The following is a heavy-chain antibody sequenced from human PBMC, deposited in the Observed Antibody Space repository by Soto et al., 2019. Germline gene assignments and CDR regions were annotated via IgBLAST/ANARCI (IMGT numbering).Heavy chain of an antibody. Sequence: QVQLVQSGAEVKKPGSSVKVSCKASGDTFSSYTFSWVRQAPGQGLEWMGRIIPILTITNYGQKFQGRVTITSDKCTSIAYTVRSSLRSEDTAVYYGAREGVGATGAYWGQGTLVTVSS. CDR3: AREGVGATGAY. V-gene: IGHV1-69*08. CDR2: IIPILTIT. CDR1: GDTFSSYT. J-gene: IGHJ4*02. D-gene: IGHD1-26*01.